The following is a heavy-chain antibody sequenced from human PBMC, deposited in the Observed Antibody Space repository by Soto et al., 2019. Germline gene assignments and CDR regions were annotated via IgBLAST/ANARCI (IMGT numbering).Heavy chain of an antibody. CDR2: IYSGGST. D-gene: IGHD3-10*01. J-gene: IGHJ4*02. V-gene: IGHV3-66*01. Sequence: EVQLVESGGGLVQPGGSLRLSCAASGFTVSSNYMSWVRQAPGKGLEWVSVIYSGGSTYYADSVKGRFTISRDNSKNTLYLQMNSLRAEDTAVYYCARDKRRENAYYYGSGSYLRLFYWGQGTLVTVSS. CDR3: ARDKRRENAYYYGSGSYLRLFY. CDR1: GFTVSSNY.